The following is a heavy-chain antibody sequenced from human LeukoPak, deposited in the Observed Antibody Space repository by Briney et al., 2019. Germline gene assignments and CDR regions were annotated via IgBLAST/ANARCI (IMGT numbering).Heavy chain of an antibody. Sequence: GGSLRLSCAASGFTFSSYWMSWVRQAPGKGLEWVANIKQDGSEKYYVDSVKGRFTISRDNAKNSLYLQMNSLRAEDTAVYYCARYVDIVATIPYYFDYWGQGTLVTVSS. J-gene: IGHJ4*02. D-gene: IGHD5-12*01. V-gene: IGHV3-7*01. CDR2: IKQDGSEK. CDR1: GFTFSSYW. CDR3: ARYVDIVATIPYYFDY.